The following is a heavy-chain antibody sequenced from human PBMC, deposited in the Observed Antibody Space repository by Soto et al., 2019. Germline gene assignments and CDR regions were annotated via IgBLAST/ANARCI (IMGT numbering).Heavy chain of an antibody. Sequence: PSQTLSLTCAISGDSVSSTSAAWNWIRQSPSRGLEWLGRTYYRPKWYNDYAVSVKSRITINPDTSKNQFSLQLNSVTHEDTAVYYCAREGPGIAAAGTSPWWLDPWGQGTLVTVSS. J-gene: IGHJ5*02. CDR2: TYYRPKWYN. CDR3: AREGPGIAAAGTSPWWLDP. V-gene: IGHV6-1*01. CDR1: GDSVSSTSAA. D-gene: IGHD6-13*01.